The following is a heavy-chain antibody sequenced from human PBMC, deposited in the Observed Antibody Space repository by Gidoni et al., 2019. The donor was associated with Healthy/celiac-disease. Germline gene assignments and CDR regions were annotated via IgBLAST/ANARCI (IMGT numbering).Heavy chain of an antibody. CDR1: VFTFGVYA. CDR3: NRVGGAVAGTLLRGKSYYFDY. CDR2: IRSKVYGVTT. V-gene: IGHV3-49*05. J-gene: IGHJ4*02. D-gene: IGHD6-19*01. Sequence: EVPLVESGGGLVKPGRSLSLSCTAPVFTFGVYALIWFRQAPGKGLEWVGFIRSKVYGVTTEYAASVKGRFTIPRDDSKSIAYLQKNSLKTEDTAVYYCNRVGGAVAGTLLRGKSYYFDYWGQGTLVTVSS.